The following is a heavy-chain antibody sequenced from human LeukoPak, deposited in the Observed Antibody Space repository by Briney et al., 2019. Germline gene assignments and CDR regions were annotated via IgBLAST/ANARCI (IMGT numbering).Heavy chain of an antibody. V-gene: IGHV3-23*01. D-gene: IGHD6-19*01. CDR1: GFTFYSFA. CDR2: ISGSGGST. CDR3: AKDHGVAVAGMYC. J-gene: IGHJ4*02. Sequence: GGSLRLSCAASGFTFYSFAMSWVRQAPGKGLEWVSSISGSGGSTYYADSVKGRFTISRDNSRNTLYLQMNSLRAEDTAVYYCAKDHGVAVAGMYCWGQGTLVTVSS.